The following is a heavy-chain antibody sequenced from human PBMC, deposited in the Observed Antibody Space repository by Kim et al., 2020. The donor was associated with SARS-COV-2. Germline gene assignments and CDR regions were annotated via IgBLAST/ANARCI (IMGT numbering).Heavy chain of an antibody. D-gene: IGHD3-9*01. J-gene: IGHJ4*02. CDR3: ATDPYFDWLLADF. CDR2: ISGSGGTT. Sequence: GGSLRLSCAASTLTFSDYAMTWVRQAPGKGLEWVSSISGSGGTTYYADSVKGRFTIFRENSKNTLYLQTNSLRAEDTAVYFCATDPYFDWLLADFLGQGT. CDR1: TLTFSDYA. V-gene: IGHV3-23*01.